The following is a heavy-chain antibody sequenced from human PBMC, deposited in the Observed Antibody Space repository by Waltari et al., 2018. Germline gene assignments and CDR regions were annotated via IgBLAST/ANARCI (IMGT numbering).Heavy chain of an antibody. CDR1: GFAFSNFA. Sequence: EVQLLESGGGSVQPGGSLRLSCAASGFAFSNFAMTWVRQAPGKGREWVAAIGGTGAFTYYADSVKGRFTITRDNSKNTVYLQMNSLRAEDTAVYYCAKDMGSSWYQIDYWGQGNLVTVSS. CDR3: AKDMGSSWYQIDY. D-gene: IGHD6-13*01. V-gene: IGHV3-23*01. CDR2: IGGTGAFT. J-gene: IGHJ4*02.